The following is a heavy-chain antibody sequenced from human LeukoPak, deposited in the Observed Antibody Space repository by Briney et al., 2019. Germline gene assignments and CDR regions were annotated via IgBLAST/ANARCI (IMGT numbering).Heavy chain of an antibody. CDR2: ISYDGSNK. CDR3: ARDGNWGSQPQNWFDP. J-gene: IGHJ5*02. Sequence: GRSLRLSCAASGFTFSSYAMRWVRQAPGKGLEWVAVISYDGSNKYYADSVKGRFTISRDNSKNTLYLQMNSLRAEDTAVYYCARDGNWGSQPQNWFDPWGQGTLATVSS. CDR1: GFTFSSYA. V-gene: IGHV3-30-3*01. D-gene: IGHD7-27*01.